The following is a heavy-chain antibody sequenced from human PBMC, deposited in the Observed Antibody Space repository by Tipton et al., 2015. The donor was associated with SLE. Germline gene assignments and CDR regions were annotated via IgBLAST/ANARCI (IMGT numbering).Heavy chain of an antibody. CDR1: GGSINSSVYY. J-gene: IGHJ3*02. CDR2: FFYTGST. D-gene: IGHD1-26*01. CDR3: ARRLVGAVVDAFDM. V-gene: IGHV4-39*07. Sequence: TLSLTCTVSGGSINSSVYYWGWIRQPPGKGLEWSGSFFYTGSTYYNPSLKSRVTISVDTSKNQFSLKLSPVTAADTAVYYCARRLVGAVVDAFDMWGQGSMVIVSS.